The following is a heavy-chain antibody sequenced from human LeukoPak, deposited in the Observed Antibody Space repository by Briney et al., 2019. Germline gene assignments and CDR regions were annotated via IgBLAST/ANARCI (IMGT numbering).Heavy chain of an antibody. D-gene: IGHD2-15*01. Sequence: GGSLRLSCAASGFTFSSHGMNWVRQAPGKGLEWVSGISPNGVITYYADSVKGRFTISRDNSKNTLYLQMNSLRAEDTAVYYCAKTYCSGGSCFRGIDYWGQGTLVTVSS. CDR1: GFTFSSHG. V-gene: IGHV3-23*01. J-gene: IGHJ4*02. CDR2: ISPNGVIT. CDR3: AKTYCSGGSCFRGIDY.